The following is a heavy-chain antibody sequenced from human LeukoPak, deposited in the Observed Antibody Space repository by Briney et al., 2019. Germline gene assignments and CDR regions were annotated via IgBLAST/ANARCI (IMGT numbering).Heavy chain of an antibody. CDR1: GGSISSYY. CDR3: ARVGIAAAGLYYYYYMDV. J-gene: IGHJ6*03. V-gene: IGHV4-59*01. Sequence: SETLSLTCTVSGGSISSYYWGWIRQPPGKGLEWIGYIYYSGSTNYNPSLKSRVTISVDTSKNQFSLKLSSVTAADTAVYYCARVGIAAAGLYYYYYMDVWGKGTTVTVSS. CDR2: IYYSGST. D-gene: IGHD6-13*01.